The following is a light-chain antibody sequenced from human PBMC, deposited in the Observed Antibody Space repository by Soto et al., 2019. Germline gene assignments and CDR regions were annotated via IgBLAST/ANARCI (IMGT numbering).Light chain of an antibody. CDR1: PGIINY. Sequence: DIQMTQSPSSLSASVGDRVTITCRASPGIINYLAWYQQKPGKAPKLLIYAASTLQSGVTSRFSGSGSGTDFTLTISGLQPEDVATYYCQKYNSSPLSFGGGTKVEIK. J-gene: IGKJ4*01. CDR3: QKYNSSPLS. V-gene: IGKV1-27*01. CDR2: AAS.